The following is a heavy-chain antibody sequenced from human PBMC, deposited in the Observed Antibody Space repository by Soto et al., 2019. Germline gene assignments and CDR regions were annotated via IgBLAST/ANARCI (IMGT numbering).Heavy chain of an antibody. D-gene: IGHD3-3*01. V-gene: IGHV3-21*01. Sequence: GGSLRLSCAASGFTFSSYSMNWVRQAPGKGLEWVSSISSSSSYIYDADSVKGRFTISRDNAKNSLYLQMNSLRAEDTAVYYCAREGYDFWSGYYPYYYYMDVWGKGTTVTVSS. CDR1: GFTFSSYS. CDR2: ISSSSSYI. J-gene: IGHJ6*03. CDR3: AREGYDFWSGYYPYYYYMDV.